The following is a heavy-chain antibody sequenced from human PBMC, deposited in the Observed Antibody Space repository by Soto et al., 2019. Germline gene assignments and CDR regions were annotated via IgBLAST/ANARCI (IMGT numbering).Heavy chain of an antibody. D-gene: IGHD2-2*02. CDR3: ARVGYCSSTSCYKELDYYYYGMDV. V-gene: IGHV3-21*01. J-gene: IGHJ6*02. CDR2: ISSSSSYI. Sequence: GGSLRLSCAASGFTFSSYSMNWVRQAPGKGLEWVSSISSSSSYIYYADSVKGRFTISRDNAKNSLYLQMNSLRAEDTAVYYCARVGYCSSTSCYKELDYYYYGMDVWGQGTTVTVSS. CDR1: GFTFSSYS.